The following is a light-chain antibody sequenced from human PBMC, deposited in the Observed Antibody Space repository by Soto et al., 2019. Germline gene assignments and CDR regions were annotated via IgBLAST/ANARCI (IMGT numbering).Light chain of an antibody. Sequence: DIQLTQSPSFLSASVGDRVTITCRASQGINNYLAWYQQIPGKAPKLLIYAASTLQRGAPSRFSGSGSGTDFTLTISSLQPEDFATYYCQQLSSYPYTFDQGTKLEIK. CDR2: AAS. V-gene: IGKV1-9*01. CDR3: QQLSSYPYT. CDR1: QGINNY. J-gene: IGKJ2*01.